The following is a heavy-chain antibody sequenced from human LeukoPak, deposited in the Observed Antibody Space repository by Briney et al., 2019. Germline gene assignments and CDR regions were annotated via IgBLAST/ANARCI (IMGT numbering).Heavy chain of an antibody. Sequence: PSGTLSLTCTVSGGSISSHYWSWIRQPPGKGLEWMGYIYYSERTNYTPSLKSRVPISVDASTTNFSLKLSSVPPADTGVYYCARFSSSWTDYFVCWGEGTLVTPSP. CDR2: IYYSERT. D-gene: IGHD6-13*01. CDR3: ARFSSSWTDYFVC. V-gene: IGHV4-59*11. J-gene: IGHJ4*02. CDR1: GGSISSHY.